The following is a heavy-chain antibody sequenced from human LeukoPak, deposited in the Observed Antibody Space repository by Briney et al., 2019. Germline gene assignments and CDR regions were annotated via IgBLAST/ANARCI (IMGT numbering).Heavy chain of an antibody. D-gene: IGHD2-2*01. CDR2: ISGSGGST. V-gene: IGHV3-23*01. J-gene: IGHJ4*02. CDR3: AKGGKTIMCPTSCYDY. Sequence: GSLRLSCAASGFTFNNYAMSWVRQAPGKGLEWVSGISGSGGSTYYADFVKGRFTISRDNSRTTLSLQMNSLRAEDTAVYYCAKGGKTIMCPTSCYDYWGQGTLVTVSS. CDR1: GFTFNNYA.